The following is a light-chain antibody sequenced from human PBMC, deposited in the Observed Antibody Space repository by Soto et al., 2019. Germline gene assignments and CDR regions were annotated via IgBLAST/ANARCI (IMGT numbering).Light chain of an antibody. CDR3: QQYNSYPT. Sequence: DIQMTQSPSTLSASVGDRVTITFRSSQSISSWLAWYQQKPGKAPKLLIYKASSLESGVPSRFSGSGSGTEITLTISSLQPDDFATYYCQQYNSYPTFGQGTRLEI. CDR1: QSISSW. J-gene: IGKJ5*01. CDR2: KAS. V-gene: IGKV1-5*03.